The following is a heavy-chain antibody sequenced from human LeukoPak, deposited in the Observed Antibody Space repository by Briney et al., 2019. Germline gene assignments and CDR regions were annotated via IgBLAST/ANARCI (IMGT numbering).Heavy chain of an antibody. J-gene: IGHJ4*02. CDR2: ITDSGSGGRT. CDR3: AKFDVYDSRDYYRPTYFDY. V-gene: IGHV3-23*01. D-gene: IGHD3-22*01. Sequence: GGSLRLSCATSGFTFSSCAMTWVRQAPGKGLEWVSVITDSGSGGRTFYADSVEGRFTISRDNSKNTLYLQMNSLRAEDTAVYYCAKFDVYDSRDYYRPTYFDYWGQGTLVTVSS. CDR1: GFTFSSCA.